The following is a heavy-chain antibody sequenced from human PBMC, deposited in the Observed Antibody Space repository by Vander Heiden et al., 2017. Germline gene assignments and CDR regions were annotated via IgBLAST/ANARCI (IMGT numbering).Heavy chain of an antibody. Sequence: QVQLQQLGAGLLKPSETLSLTCALYGGSFSGYYCSWIRQSPGKGLEWIGEIDHSGITNYNPSLKSRVTISVDTSNNQFSLKLSSVTAADSGVYYCARGRAPGLLQPLDPWGQGTLVTISS. CDR1: GGSFSGYY. D-gene: IGHD1-26*01. CDR2: IDHSGIT. V-gene: IGHV4-34*01. J-gene: IGHJ5*02. CDR3: ARGRAPGLLQPLDP.